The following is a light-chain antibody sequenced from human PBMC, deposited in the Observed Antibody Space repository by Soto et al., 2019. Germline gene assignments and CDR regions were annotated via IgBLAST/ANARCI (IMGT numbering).Light chain of an antibody. CDR2: DTS. J-gene: IGKJ3*01. CDR1: PGVDRY. V-gene: IGKV3-11*01. CDR3: QHRRDSPTG. Sequence: EIVLKQSPATLSLSPGETATLSCRASPGVDRYLAWYQQKVGQSPRLIIYDTSNRATGVPPRFSGSGYGTDFTYTITNLQTEDCALYFCQHRRDSPTGFGPGTRVKIK.